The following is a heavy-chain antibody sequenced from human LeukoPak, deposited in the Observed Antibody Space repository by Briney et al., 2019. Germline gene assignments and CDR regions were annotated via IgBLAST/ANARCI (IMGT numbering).Heavy chain of an antibody. V-gene: IGHV1-46*01. CDR3: ARGSIAARPPPQHFDY. CDR1: GYTFTSYD. Sequence: ASVKVSCKASGYTFTSYDINWVRQATGQGLEWMGIINPSGGSTSYAQKFQGRVTMTRDTSTSTVYMELSSLRSEDTAVYYCARGSIAARPPPQHFDYWGQGTLVTVSS. D-gene: IGHD6-6*01. J-gene: IGHJ4*02. CDR2: INPSGGST.